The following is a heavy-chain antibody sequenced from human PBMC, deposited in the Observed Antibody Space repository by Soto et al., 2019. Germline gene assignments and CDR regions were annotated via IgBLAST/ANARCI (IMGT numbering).Heavy chain of an antibody. D-gene: IGHD4-17*01. CDR3: ARVLTTVTPRGGYDYYGMDV. CDR1: GFTFSSYW. V-gene: IGHV3-7*03. CDR2: IKQDGSEK. J-gene: IGHJ6*02. Sequence: GGSLRLSCVASGFTFSSYWMSWVRQAPGKGLEWVANIKQDGSEKYYVDSMKGRFTISRDNAKNSXXXXXXXXRAEDTAVYYCARVLTTVTPRGGYDYYGMDVWGQGTTVTVSS.